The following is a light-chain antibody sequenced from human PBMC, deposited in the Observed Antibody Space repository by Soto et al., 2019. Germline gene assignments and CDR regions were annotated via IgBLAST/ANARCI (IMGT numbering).Light chain of an antibody. Sequence: EIVLTQPPGTLSLSPGERATLSCRASQSVSSSYLAWYQQKLGQAPRLLIYGASSRATGIPDRFSGSGSGTDFTLTLSRLEPEDFAVYYCQQYGGSPPYTFGQGTKLEIK. V-gene: IGKV3-20*01. CDR2: GAS. CDR3: QQYGGSPPYT. CDR1: QSVSSSY. J-gene: IGKJ2*01.